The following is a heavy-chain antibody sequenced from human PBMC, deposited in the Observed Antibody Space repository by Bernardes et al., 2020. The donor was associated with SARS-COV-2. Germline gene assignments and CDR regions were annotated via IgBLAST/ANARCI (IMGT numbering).Heavy chain of an antibody. J-gene: IGHJ3*02. V-gene: IGHV3-23*01. Sequence: VGSLILSCVASGFNFRNYALGWVRQVPGQGLEWVSGISGSGLVIQYANSVRGRFTVSRDDSKTTMYMEMNDLRAEDTAVYFCASRGSSPHGPFDMWGQGTKVIVS. CDR3: ASRGSSPHGPFDM. D-gene: IGHD1-26*01. CDR1: GFNFRNYA. CDR2: ISGSGLVI.